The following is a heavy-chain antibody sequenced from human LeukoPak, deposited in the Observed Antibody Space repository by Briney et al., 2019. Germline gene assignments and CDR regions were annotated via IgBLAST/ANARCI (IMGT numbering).Heavy chain of an antibody. CDR1: GGSVSSGIHY. CDR2: IYYSGST. J-gene: IGHJ4*02. V-gene: IGHV4-61*01. Sequence: SETLSLTCTVSGGSVSSGIHYWNWIRQPPGKGLEWIGYIYYSGSTNYNPSLKSRVTISVDTSKNQFSLKLSSVTAADTAVYYCARATWLPVGLYYYDSSGYYYYFDSWGQGTLVTVSS. CDR3: ARATWLPVGLYYYDSSGYYYYFDS. D-gene: IGHD3-22*01.